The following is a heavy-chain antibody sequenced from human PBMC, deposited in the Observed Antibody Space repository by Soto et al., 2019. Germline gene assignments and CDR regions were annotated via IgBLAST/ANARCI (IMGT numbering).Heavy chain of an antibody. V-gene: IGHV4-59*01. CDR1: GGSISSYY. D-gene: IGHD2-21*01. J-gene: IGHJ4*02. Sequence: SETLSLTCTVSGGSISSYYWSWIRQPPGKGLEWIGYIYYSGSTNYNPSHKSRVTISVDTSKNQFSLKLSSVTVADTAVYYCARAGAYCGGDCYDYWGQGTLVTVS. CDR2: IYYSGST. CDR3: ARAGAYCGGDCYDY.